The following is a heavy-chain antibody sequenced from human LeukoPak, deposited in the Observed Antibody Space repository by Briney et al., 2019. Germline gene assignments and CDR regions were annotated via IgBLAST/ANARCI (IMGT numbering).Heavy chain of an antibody. V-gene: IGHV3-21*01. Sequence: GGSLRLSCAASGFTFSSYSMNWVRQAPGKGLEWVSSISSSSSYIYYADSVKGQFTISRDNAKNSLYLQMNSLRAEDTAVYYCARGGNSVGNAFDIWGQGTMVTVSS. CDR3: ARGGNSVGNAFDI. CDR2: ISSSSSYI. CDR1: GFTFSSYS. J-gene: IGHJ3*02. D-gene: IGHD4-23*01.